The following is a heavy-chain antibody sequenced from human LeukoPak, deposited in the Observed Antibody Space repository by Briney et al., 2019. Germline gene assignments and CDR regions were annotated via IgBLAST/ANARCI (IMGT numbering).Heavy chain of an antibody. V-gene: IGHV3-30*02. CDR1: GFTFSSYG. Sequence: GGSLRLSCAASGFTFSSYGMHWVRQAPGKGLEWVAFIRYDGSTKYYADSVKGRFTISRDNSKNSLYLQMNSLRAEDTAVYYCAREDRGIVVVPADRGDAFDIWGQGTMVTVSS. CDR2: IRYDGSTK. D-gene: IGHD2-2*01. J-gene: IGHJ3*02. CDR3: AREDRGIVVVPADRGDAFDI.